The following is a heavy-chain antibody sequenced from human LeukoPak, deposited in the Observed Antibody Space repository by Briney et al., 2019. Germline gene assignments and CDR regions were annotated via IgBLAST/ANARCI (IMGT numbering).Heavy chain of an antibody. CDR2: IYHSGST. D-gene: IGHD6-19*01. V-gene: IGHV4-4*02. Sequence: SETLSLTCAVSGGSISSSNWWSWVRQPPGKGLEWIGEIYHSGSTNYNPSLKSRVTISVDKSKNQFSLKLSSVTAADTAVYYCARDAVYSSGWYYYYYYMDVWGKGTTVTVSS. CDR1: GGSISSSNW. CDR3: ARDAVYSSGWYYYYYYMDV. J-gene: IGHJ6*03.